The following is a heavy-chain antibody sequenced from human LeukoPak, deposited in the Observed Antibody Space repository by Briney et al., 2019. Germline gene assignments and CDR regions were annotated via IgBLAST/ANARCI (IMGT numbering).Heavy chain of an antibody. V-gene: IGHV1-18*04. Sequence: ASVKVSCKASGYTFTNYGISWVRQAPGQGLEWMGWISAYNGNTNYAQKLQGRVTMTTDTSTSTAYMELRSLRSDDTAVYYCARSRRFYDILTGYLDYWGQGTLVTVSS. CDR3: ARSRRFYDILTGYLDY. D-gene: IGHD3-9*01. CDR2: ISAYNGNT. CDR1: GYTFTNYG. J-gene: IGHJ4*02.